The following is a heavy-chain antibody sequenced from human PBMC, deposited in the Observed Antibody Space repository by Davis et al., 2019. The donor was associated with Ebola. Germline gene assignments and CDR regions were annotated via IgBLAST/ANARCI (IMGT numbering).Heavy chain of an antibody. CDR1: GYIFTNYW. V-gene: IGHV5-10-1*01. Sequence: GESLKISCEGSGYIFTNYWITWVRQMPRKGLEWMARIAPRDSAVNYNPSFEGHVTISADKSINTVYLQWSSLKASDTAMYFCARSDDMAGKPSEDFWGQGTLVTVSS. CDR3: ARSDDMAGKPSEDF. CDR2: IAPRDSAV. J-gene: IGHJ4*02. D-gene: IGHD6-19*01.